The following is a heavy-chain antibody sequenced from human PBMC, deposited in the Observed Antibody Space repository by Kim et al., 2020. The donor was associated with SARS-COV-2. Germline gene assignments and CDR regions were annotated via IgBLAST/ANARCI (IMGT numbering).Heavy chain of an antibody. CDR3: ARGRYFFDGI. J-gene: IGHJ3*02. CDR2: INQDGSEN. V-gene: IGHV3-7*01. Sequence: GGSLRLSCAASGFTFSNHWMSWVRQAPGKGLEWVANINQDGSENHCLDSVKGRFTISRDNAKNSLYLQMNSLRAEDTAVYYCARGRYFFDGIWGQGTMVTVSS. CDR1: GFTFSNHW. D-gene: IGHD3-9*01.